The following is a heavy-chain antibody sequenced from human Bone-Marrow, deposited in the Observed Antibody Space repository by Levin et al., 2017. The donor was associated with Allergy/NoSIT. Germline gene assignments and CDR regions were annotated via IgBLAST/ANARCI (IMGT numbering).Heavy chain of an antibody. J-gene: IGHJ3*02. CDR3: VRGQFSAFDI. CDR1: GVTIFASNVA. Sequence: SETLSLTCGISGVTIFASNVAWNWIRQSPSRGLEWLGRTYYRSRWSNDFAVSVKSRITINPDTSKNQFSLQLNSVIPEDTAVYYCVRGQFSAFDIWGQGTLVTVSS. CDR2: TYYRSRWSN. V-gene: IGHV6-1*01. D-gene: IGHD5-24*01.